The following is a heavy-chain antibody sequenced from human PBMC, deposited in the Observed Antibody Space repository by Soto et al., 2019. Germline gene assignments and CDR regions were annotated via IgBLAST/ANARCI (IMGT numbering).Heavy chain of an antibody. CDR1: SGSISSSNW. J-gene: IGHJ5*02. CDR3: ARVLAMVRGPNWFDP. V-gene: IGHV4-4*02. D-gene: IGHD3-10*01. CDR2: IYHSGST. Sequence: SETLSLTCAVSSGSISSSNWWSWVRQPPGKGLEWIGEIYHSGSTNYNPSLKSRVTISVDKSKNQFSLKLSSVTAADTAVYYCARVLAMVRGPNWFDPWGQGTLVTVSS.